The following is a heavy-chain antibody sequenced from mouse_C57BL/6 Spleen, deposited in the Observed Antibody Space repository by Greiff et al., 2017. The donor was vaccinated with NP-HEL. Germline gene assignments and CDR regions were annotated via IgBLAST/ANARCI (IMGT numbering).Heavy chain of an antibody. J-gene: IGHJ2*01. CDR2: IYPGSGST. Sequence: QVQLKQPGAELVKPGASVKMSCKASGYTFTSYWITWVKQRPGQGLEWIGDIYPGSGSTNYNEKFKSKATLTVDTSSSTAYMQLSSLTSEDSAVYYCARRFDYYGSSIYFDYWGQGTTLTVSS. V-gene: IGHV1-55*01. CDR3: ARRFDYYGSSIYFDY. D-gene: IGHD1-1*01. CDR1: GYTFTSYW.